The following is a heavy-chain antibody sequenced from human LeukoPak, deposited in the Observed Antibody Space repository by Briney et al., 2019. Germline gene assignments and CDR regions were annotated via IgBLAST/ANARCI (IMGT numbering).Heavy chain of an antibody. CDR3: AREGYSYGQYYFDY. CDR1: GGSISSSSYY. CDR2: IYYSGST. V-gene: IGHV4-39*07. J-gene: IGHJ4*02. Sequence: PSETLSLTCTVSGGSISSSSYYWGWIRQPPGKGLEWIGSIYYSGSTYYNPSLKSRVTISVDTSKNQFSLKLSSVTAADTAVYYCAREGYSYGQYYFDYWGQGTLVTVSS. D-gene: IGHD5-18*01.